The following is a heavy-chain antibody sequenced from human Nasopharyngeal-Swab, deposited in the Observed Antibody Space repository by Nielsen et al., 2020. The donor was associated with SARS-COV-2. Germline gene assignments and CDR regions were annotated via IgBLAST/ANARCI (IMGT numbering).Heavy chain of an antibody. CDR2: IYSGGST. CDR1: GFTVSSNY. V-gene: IGHV3-53*01. Sequence: GGSLRLSYAASGFTVSSNYMSWVRQAPGKGLEWVSVIYSGGSTYYADSVKGRFTISRDNSKNTLYLQMNSLRAEDTAVYYCARDFPPPRRTTVVTPDYWYFDLWGRGTLVTVSS. J-gene: IGHJ2*01. D-gene: IGHD4-23*01. CDR3: ARDFPPPRRTTVVTPDYWYFDL.